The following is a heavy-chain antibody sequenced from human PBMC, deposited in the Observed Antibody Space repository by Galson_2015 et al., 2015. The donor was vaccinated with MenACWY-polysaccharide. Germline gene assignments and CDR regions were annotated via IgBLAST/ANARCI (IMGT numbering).Heavy chain of an antibody. V-gene: IGHV5-51*01. Sequence: QSGAEVKKPGESLTISCKGSGYSFTSYWIDWVRQTPGKGLEWMGIIYPGDSDSKYSPSFQGQVTMSVDKSITTAYLQWSSLKASDTATYFCARRGTLHTDYWGQGTLVTVSS. CDR1: GYSFTSYW. CDR3: ARRGTLHTDY. D-gene: IGHD3-10*01. J-gene: IGHJ4*02. CDR2: IYPGDSDS.